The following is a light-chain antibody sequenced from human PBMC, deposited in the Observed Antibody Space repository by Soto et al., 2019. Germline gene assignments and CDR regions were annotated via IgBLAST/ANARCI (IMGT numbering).Light chain of an antibody. J-gene: IGKJ1*01. Sequence: DVQLTKSPSPLSASVGDRVTITCRASQGISSCLAWYQQKPGKVPKRLIYSASSLQSGVPSRFSGSGSGTEFTLTISSLQPEDFATYYCLQHYTSPWTFGQGTKVDIK. CDR2: SAS. V-gene: IGKV1-9*01. CDR3: LQHYTSPWT. CDR1: QGISSC.